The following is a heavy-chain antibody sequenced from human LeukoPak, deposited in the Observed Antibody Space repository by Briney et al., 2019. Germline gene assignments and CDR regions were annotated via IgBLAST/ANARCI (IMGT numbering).Heavy chain of an antibody. V-gene: IGHV1-18*01. CDR2: ISAHSGNT. CDR3: ARRSRDAFDI. J-gene: IGHJ3*02. CDR1: GFTFNNFG. Sequence: ASVKASCKASGFTFNNFGISWVRQAPGQGLEWMAWISAHSGNTHYAQKFQDRVTVTRDTSTRTAYMELRSLTSDDTAVFYCARRSRDAFDIWGQGTMVTVSS.